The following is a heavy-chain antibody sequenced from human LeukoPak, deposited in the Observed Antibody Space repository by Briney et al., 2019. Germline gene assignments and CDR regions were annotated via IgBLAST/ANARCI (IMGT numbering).Heavy chain of an antibody. V-gene: IGHV1-24*01. J-gene: IGHJ4*02. D-gene: IGHD3-10*01. CDR1: GYTLTELS. CDR2: FDPEDGET. CDR3: ATEGRIGDLLLWRGYYFDY. Sequence: GASVKVSCKVSGYTLTELSMHWVRQAPGKGLEWMGGFDPEDGETIYAQKFQGRVTMTEDTSTGTAYMELSSLRSEDTAAYYCATEGRIGDLLLWRGYYFDYWGQGTLVTVSS.